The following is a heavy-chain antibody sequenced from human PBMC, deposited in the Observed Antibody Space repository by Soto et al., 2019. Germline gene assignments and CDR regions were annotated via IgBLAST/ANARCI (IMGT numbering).Heavy chain of an antibody. D-gene: IGHD2-8*02. CDR3: ARELEGGVFDI. CDR2: LSYTGST. CDR1: GGPVRDAYSY. Sequence: KTSETLSLTCTVSGGPVRDAYSYWTWIRQPPGKGLEWMGYLSYTGSTYHNPSLRNRASISVDESSNHLSLRLSSVTAADTAVYYCARELEGGVFDIWGRGTLVTVSS. V-gene: IGHV4-30-4*01. J-gene: IGHJ3*02.